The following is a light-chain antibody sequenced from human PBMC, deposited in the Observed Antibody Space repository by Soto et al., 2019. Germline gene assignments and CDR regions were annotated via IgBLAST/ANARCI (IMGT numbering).Light chain of an antibody. CDR3: LQDYSYLGT. Sequence: AIQMTQSPSSLSASVGDRVNITCRASQDIRDDLGWYQQKPGKAPKLLIYAASTLHSAVPSRFSGSGSGTDFTLTISNLQPEDFATYYCLQDYSYLGTFGQGTKVEIK. CDR2: AAS. CDR1: QDIRDD. J-gene: IGKJ1*01. V-gene: IGKV1-6*01.